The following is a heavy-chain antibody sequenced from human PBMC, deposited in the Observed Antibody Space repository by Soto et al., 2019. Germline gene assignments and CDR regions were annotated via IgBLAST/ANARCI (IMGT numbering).Heavy chain of an antibody. CDR1: GGSISSGGYY. D-gene: IGHD1-26*01. J-gene: IGHJ4*02. CDR2: IYYSGST. Sequence: QVQLQESGPGLVKPSQTLSLTCTVSGGSISSGGYYWSWFRQHPGKGLEWIGYIYYSGSTYYNPSLKSRVNITVYRSYKQCYLKLCCVATGELAVNNCVLGGELLDHCGQGTLITVSS. V-gene: IGHV4-31*03. CDR3: VLGGELLDH.